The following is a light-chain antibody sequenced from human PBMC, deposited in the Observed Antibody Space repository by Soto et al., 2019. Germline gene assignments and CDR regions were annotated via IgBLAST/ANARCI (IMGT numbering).Light chain of an antibody. CDR2: AAS. V-gene: IGKV1-27*01. Sequence: DIPMTQSPSSLSASVGDRVTITCRASQGISNYLVWYQQRPGKVPKLLIYAASTLQSGVPSRFSGSGSGTDFTLTISSLQPEDVATYYCQSFTSASFTFGPGTKVDIK. J-gene: IGKJ3*01. CDR1: QGISNY. CDR3: QSFTSASFT.